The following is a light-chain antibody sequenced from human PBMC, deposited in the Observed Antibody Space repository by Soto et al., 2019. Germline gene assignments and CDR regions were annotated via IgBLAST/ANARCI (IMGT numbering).Light chain of an antibody. Sequence: EIVLTQSTDTLSLSPGERATLSCRASQSISTNYLAWYQQKPGQAPKLLIYSASSRATGTPDRFSGSGSGTDFTLTISRREPEDFALYYCQQYGRTFGQGTRLEIK. CDR2: SAS. CDR3: QQYGRT. V-gene: IGKV3-20*01. CDR1: QSISTNY. J-gene: IGKJ5*01.